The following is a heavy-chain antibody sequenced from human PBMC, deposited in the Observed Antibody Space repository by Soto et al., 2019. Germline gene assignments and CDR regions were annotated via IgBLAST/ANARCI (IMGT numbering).Heavy chain of an antibody. CDR1: GYRFTSYW. V-gene: IGHV5-51*01. Sequence: SPGESLKISCRTSGYRFTSYWIAWVRQMPGKGLEWMGIIFPSDSDTRYSPSFQGQVTISADRSTSTVFLQWASLKASDTAVYFCARKDKSGYFNWFDPWGQGTLVTVSS. CDR3: ARKDKSGYFNWFDP. D-gene: IGHD3-22*01. J-gene: IGHJ5*02. CDR2: IFPSDSDT.